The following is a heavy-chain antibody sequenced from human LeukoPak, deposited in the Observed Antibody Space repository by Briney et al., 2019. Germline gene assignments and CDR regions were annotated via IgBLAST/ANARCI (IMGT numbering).Heavy chain of an antibody. CDR1: GGSISSYY. Sequence: PSETLSLTCTVSGGSISSYYWSWIRQPPGKGLEWIGYIYYSGSTNYNPSLKSRVTISVDTSKNQFSLKLSSVTAADTAVYYCARDKDPYDAFDIWGQGTMVTVSS. J-gene: IGHJ3*02. CDR2: IYYSGST. CDR3: ARDKDPYDAFDI. V-gene: IGHV4-59*01.